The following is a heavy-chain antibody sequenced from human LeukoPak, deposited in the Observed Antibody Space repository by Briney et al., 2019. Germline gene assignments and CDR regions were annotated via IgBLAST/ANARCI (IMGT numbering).Heavy chain of an antibody. CDR3: ARGKYSSSDALDI. CDR2: AYNSGST. Sequence: SETLSLTCSVSGDSVSSDSYYWSWIRQPPGKGLEWIGYAYNSGSTNYNPSLKSRITISVETSKNQFSLKLNSVTAADTAVYYCARGKYSSSDALDIWGQGTMVTVSS. CDR1: GDSVSSDSYY. J-gene: IGHJ3*02. D-gene: IGHD6-6*01. V-gene: IGHV4-61*01.